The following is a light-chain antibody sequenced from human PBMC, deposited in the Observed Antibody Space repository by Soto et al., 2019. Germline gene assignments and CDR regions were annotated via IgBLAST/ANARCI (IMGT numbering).Light chain of an antibody. CDR1: QSVSSY. CDR3: QERSNWPLYT. J-gene: IGKJ2*01. CDR2: DAS. V-gene: IGKV3-11*01. Sequence: EIVLTQSPTTLSLSPGERATLSCRASQSVSSYLAWYQQKPGQAPRLLIYDASNIATGIPARFSGSGSGTAFTLRISSLEPADFAVYYCQERSNWPLYTFGQGTKLEIK.